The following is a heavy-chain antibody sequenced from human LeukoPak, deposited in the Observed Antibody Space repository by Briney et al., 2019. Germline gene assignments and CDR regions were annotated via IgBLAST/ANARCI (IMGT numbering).Heavy chain of an antibody. D-gene: IGHD3-3*01. J-gene: IGHJ4*02. Sequence: GASAKVSCTASGYTFTNYAVNWLRQAPGQRLEWMGWINAGNGDTKFSQNYQARVTITRDASASTAYMELSSLTSEDTAVYFCARGLWSAHRREYYFDSWGQGTLVTVSS. CDR2: INAGNGDT. CDR3: ARGLWSAHRREYYFDS. CDR1: GYTFTNYA. V-gene: IGHV1-3*01.